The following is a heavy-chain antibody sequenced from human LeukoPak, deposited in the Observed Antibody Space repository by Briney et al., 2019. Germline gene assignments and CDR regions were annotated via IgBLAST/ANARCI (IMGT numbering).Heavy chain of an antibody. D-gene: IGHD1-26*01. Sequence: SETLSLTCTVSGGSISSYYWGWIRQPPGKGLEWIGSIYYSGSTYYNPSLKSRVTISGDTSKNQFSLKLSSVTAADTAVYYCARHGSRWRGGLVGAFDYWGQGTLVTVSS. V-gene: IGHV4-39*01. CDR3: ARHGSRWRGGLVGAFDY. CDR1: GGSISSYY. CDR2: IYYSGST. J-gene: IGHJ4*02.